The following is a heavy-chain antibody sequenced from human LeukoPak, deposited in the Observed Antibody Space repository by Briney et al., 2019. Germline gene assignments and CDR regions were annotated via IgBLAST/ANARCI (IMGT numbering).Heavy chain of an antibody. CDR3: ARDLKWELLRHFDI. V-gene: IGHV1-18*04. D-gene: IGHD1-26*01. J-gene: IGHJ3*02. CDR2: IGAYNGNT. Sequence: RASVKVSCKASGYTFTRHGISWVRQAPAQGLTSIGWIGAYNGNTNYAQKLQGRVTMTTDTSTSTAYMELRSLRSDDTAVYYCARDLKWELLRHFDIWGQGTMVTVSS. CDR1: GYTFTRHG.